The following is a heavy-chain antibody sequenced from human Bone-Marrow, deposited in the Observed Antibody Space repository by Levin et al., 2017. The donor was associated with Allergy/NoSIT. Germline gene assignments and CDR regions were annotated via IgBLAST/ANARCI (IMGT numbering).Heavy chain of an antibody. D-gene: IGHD1-7*01. V-gene: IGHV3-23*01. Sequence: PGGSLRLCCTASGFTFSSYAMSWVRQAPGKGLEWVSGISGSGGRTHYADSAKGRFTISRDNSKSTLCLHMNSLRAEDTAVYYCAKDARYNWNSRLDYWGQGTLVTVSS. CDR3: AKDARYNWNSRLDY. J-gene: IGHJ4*02. CDR2: ISGSGGRT. CDR1: GFTFSSYA.